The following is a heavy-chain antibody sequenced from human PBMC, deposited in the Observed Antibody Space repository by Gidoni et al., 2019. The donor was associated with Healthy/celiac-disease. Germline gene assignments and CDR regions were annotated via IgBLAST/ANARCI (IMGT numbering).Heavy chain of an antibody. CDR2: IYYSGST. CDR1: GAPVSSGSYY. CDR3: ARVSGSSWYGH. J-gene: IGHJ4*02. V-gene: IGHV4-61*01. Sequence: QVQLHESGPGLVKPSETLSLTHTVSGAPVSSGSYYWSWIRQPPGKGLEWIGYIYYSGSTNYNPSRKSRVTISVDTSKNQFSLKLSSVTAADTAVYYCARVSGSSWYGHWGQGTLVTVSS. D-gene: IGHD6-13*01.